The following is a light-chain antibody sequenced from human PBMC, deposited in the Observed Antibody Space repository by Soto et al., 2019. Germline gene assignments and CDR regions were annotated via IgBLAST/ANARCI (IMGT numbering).Light chain of an antibody. Sequence: QSVLTQPRSVSGSPGQSVTISCTGTRSDVGGYNYVSWYQQHPGKAPKLMIYDLTKRPSGVPDRFSGSKSGNTASLTISGLQADDEADYYCCSYAGSYTFLFGTGTKVTVL. CDR3: CSYAGSYTFL. V-gene: IGLV2-11*01. CDR2: DLT. J-gene: IGLJ1*01. CDR1: RSDVGGYNY.